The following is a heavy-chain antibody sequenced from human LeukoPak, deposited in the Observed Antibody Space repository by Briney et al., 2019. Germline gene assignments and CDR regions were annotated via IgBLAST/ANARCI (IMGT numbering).Heavy chain of an antibody. D-gene: IGHD2-21*02. J-gene: IGHJ4*02. CDR3: AIPSYCGGDCYSDY. V-gene: IGHV4-39*01. Sequence: PSETLSLTCTVSGGSISSSSYYWGWIRQPPGKGLEWVGSIYYSGSTYYIPSLKSRVTISVDTSKNQFSLKLSSVTAADTAVYYCAIPSYCGGDCYSDYWGQGTLVTVSS. CDR2: IYYSGST. CDR1: GGSISSSSYY.